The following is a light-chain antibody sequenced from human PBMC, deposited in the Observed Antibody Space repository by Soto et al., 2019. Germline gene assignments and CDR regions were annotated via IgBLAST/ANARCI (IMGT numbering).Light chain of an antibody. J-gene: IGKJ5*01. V-gene: IGKV3-11*01. CDR1: QSVSSN. CDR2: DAS. CDR3: QQRSNWPIT. Sequence: EIVLTQSPGSLSVSPGERAPLSCRASQSVSSNLAWYQQKPGQAPRLLIYDASNRATGIPARFSGSGSGTDFSRTISSLEPEDFAVYYCQQRSNWPITFGQGTRLEI.